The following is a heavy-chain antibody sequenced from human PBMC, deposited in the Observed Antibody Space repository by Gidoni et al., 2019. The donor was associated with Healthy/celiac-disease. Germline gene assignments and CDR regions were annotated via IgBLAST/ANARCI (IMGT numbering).Heavy chain of an antibody. CDR3: ARDPRGTAAHLVGGDY. V-gene: IGHV4-61*02. Sequence: NPSLKSRVTISVDTSKNQFSLKLSSVTAADTAVYYCARDPRGTAAHLVGGDYWGQGTLVTVSS. D-gene: IGHD6-6*01. J-gene: IGHJ4*02.